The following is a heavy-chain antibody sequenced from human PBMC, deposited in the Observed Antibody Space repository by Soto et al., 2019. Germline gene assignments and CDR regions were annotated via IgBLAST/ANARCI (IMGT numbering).Heavy chain of an antibody. J-gene: IGHJ2*01. D-gene: IGHD3-22*01. V-gene: IGHV1-24*01. Sequence: ASVKVSCKVSGYTLTELSMHWVRQAPGKGLEWMGGFDPEDGETIYAQKFQGRVTMTEDTSTDTAYMELSSLRSEDTAVYYCATGNYYDRSGPLFDHWGRGTLFTVSS. CDR2: FDPEDGET. CDR3: ATGNYYDRSGPLFDH. CDR1: GYTLTELS.